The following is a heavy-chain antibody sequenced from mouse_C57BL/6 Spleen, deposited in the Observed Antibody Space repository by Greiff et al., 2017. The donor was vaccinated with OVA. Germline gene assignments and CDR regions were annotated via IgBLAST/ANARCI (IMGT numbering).Heavy chain of an antibody. CDR2: IYPGDGDT. V-gene: IGHV1-80*01. CDR3: ARSNGDGWFAY. Sequence: QVQLKQSGAELVKPGASVKISCKASGYAFSSYWMNWVKQRPGKGLEWIGQIYPGDGDTTYNGKFKGKATLTADKSSSTAYMQLSSLTSEDSAVYFCARSNGDGWFAYWGQGTLVTVSA. CDR1: GYAFSSYW. J-gene: IGHJ3*01. D-gene: IGHD3-3*01.